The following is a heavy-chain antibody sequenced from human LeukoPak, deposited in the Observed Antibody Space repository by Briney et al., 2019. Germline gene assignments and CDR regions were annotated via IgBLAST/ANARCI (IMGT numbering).Heavy chain of an antibody. CDR3: ARHDSFWNDVY. CDR1: GGSISSYY. CDR2: IYYSGST. V-gene: IGHV4-59*08. J-gene: IGHJ4*02. D-gene: IGHD1-1*01. Sequence: SETLSLTCTVSGGSISSYYWSWIRQPPGKGLEWIGYIYYSGSTNYDPSLKSRVTISVDTSKNQFSLKLSSVTAADTAVYYCARHDSFWNDVYWGQGTLVTVSS.